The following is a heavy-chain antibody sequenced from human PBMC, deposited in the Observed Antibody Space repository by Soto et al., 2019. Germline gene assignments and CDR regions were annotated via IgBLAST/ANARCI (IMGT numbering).Heavy chain of an antibody. CDR2: IAYDGSNR. J-gene: IGHJ4*02. V-gene: IGHV3-30*18. CDR3: ANDGGTGKYYDY. Sequence: PGGSLRLSCAASGFTFNIDGMHWVRQAPGKGLEWVSVIAYDGSNRYYADSVKGRFTISRDNSKNTLYLQMNSLRPEDTAVYYCANDGGTGKYYDYWGQGT. D-gene: IGHD2-8*02. CDR1: GFTFNIDG.